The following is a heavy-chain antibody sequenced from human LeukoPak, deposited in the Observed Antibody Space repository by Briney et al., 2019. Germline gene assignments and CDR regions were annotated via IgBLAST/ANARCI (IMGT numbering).Heavy chain of an antibody. J-gene: IGHJ5*02. Sequence: SETLSLTCTVSGGSINNYYWSWIRQPAGKGLEWIGRIYTSGSTNYNPSLKSRVTMSVDTPKNQFSLKLSSVTAADTAVYYCARLGGNGYCSSTSCYTNWFDPWGQGTLVTVSS. CDR3: ARLGGNGYCSSTSCYTNWFDP. CDR2: IYTSGST. CDR1: GGSINNYY. D-gene: IGHD2-2*02. V-gene: IGHV4-4*07.